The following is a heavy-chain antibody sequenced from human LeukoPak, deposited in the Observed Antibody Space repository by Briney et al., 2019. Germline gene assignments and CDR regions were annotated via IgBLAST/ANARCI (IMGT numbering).Heavy chain of an antibody. Sequence: PGRSLRLSCAASGFTFSSYGMHWVRQAPGKGLEWVAVISYDGSNKYYADSVKGRFTISRDNSKNTLYLQMNSLRAEDTAVYYCAKAPAGSFYIDYWGQGTLVTVSS. V-gene: IGHV3-30*18. CDR1: GFTFSSYG. CDR2: ISYDGSNK. CDR3: AKAPAGSFYIDY. D-gene: IGHD1-26*01. J-gene: IGHJ4*02.